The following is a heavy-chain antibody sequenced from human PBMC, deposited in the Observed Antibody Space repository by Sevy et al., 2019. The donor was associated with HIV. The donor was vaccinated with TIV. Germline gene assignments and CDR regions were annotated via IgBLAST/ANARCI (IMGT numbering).Heavy chain of an antibody. CDR3: ASSGYSSGWYYFDY. J-gene: IGHJ4*02. V-gene: IGHV4-59*01. Sequence: SDTLSLTCTVSGGSISSYYWSWIRQPPGKGLEWIGYIYYSGSTNYNPSLKSRVTISVDTSKNQFSLKRSSVTAADTAVYYCASSGYSSGWYYFDYWGQGTLVTVSS. D-gene: IGHD6-19*01. CDR2: IYYSGST. CDR1: GGSISSYY.